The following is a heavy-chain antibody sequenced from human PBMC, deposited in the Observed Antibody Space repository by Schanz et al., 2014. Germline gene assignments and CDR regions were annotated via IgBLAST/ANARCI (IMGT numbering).Heavy chain of an antibody. D-gene: IGHD2-21*01. V-gene: IGHV3-23*01. CDR3: AKGQGGVINNWYFDL. CDR1: GFTFRGYA. CDR2: ISNGGGGYI. Sequence: EVQLLESGGDLVQPGGSLRLSCVVSGFTFRGYAMSWVRQAPGKGLQWVSTISNGGGGYISYADVVKGRFTISRDNSMNTLSLQMNGLSADDTAIYYCAKGQGGVINNWYFDLWGRGTLVTVSS. J-gene: IGHJ2*01.